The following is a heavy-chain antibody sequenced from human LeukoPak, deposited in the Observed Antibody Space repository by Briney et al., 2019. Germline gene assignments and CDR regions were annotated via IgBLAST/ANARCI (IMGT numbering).Heavy chain of an antibody. D-gene: IGHD3-10*01. Sequence: PGGSLRLSCAASGFTFSSYAMDWVRQAPGKGLEWVAVISYDGSNKYYADSVKGRFTISRDNSKNTLYLQMNSLRAEDTAVYYCAKLRASGPVDYWGQGTLVTVSS. V-gene: IGHV3-30-3*02. CDR2: ISYDGSNK. J-gene: IGHJ4*02. CDR3: AKLRASGPVDY. CDR1: GFTFSSYA.